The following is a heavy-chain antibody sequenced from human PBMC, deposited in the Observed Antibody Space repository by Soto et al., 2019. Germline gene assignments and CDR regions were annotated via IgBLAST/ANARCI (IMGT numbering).Heavy chain of an antibody. Sequence: SVKDSCKASEGTFRSYAISWVPQAPGQGLEWMGGIIPIFGTANYAQKYQGRVTITADESTSTAYMELSSLRSEDTAVYYCARPTDETAYDAFDIWGQGTMVTVSS. D-gene: IGHD1-26*01. CDR1: EGTFRSYA. J-gene: IGHJ3*02. V-gene: IGHV1-69*13. CDR3: ARPTDETAYDAFDI. CDR2: IIPIFGTA.